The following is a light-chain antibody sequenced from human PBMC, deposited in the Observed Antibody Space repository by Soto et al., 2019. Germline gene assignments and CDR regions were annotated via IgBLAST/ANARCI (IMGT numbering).Light chain of an antibody. CDR2: DAS. CDR1: QSISSW. Sequence: DIQMTQSPSTLSASVGDRVTITGRASQSISSWLAWYQQKPGKAPKLLIYDASSLESGVPSRFSGSGSGTEFSLTISSLQPEDFATYYCQQSYSTPPWTFGQGTKVDI. J-gene: IGKJ1*01. V-gene: IGKV1-5*01. CDR3: QQSYSTPPWT.